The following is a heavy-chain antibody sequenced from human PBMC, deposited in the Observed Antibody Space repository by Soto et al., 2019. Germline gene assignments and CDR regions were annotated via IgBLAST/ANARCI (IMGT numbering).Heavy chain of an antibody. CDR1: GFTFSNYG. Sequence: QVQLVESGGGVVQPGRSLTLSCAASGFTFSNYGFHWVRQAPGKGLEWVAFIWSDGGNKFYADSVKGRFTISRDNSMNTLYLQMGSLTAEDTAIYYCARDSNYGGSSWDNWFDTWGQGTLVSVS. CDR2: IWSDGGNK. V-gene: IGHV3-33*01. D-gene: IGHD6-13*01. J-gene: IGHJ5*02. CDR3: ARDSNYGGSSWDNWFDT.